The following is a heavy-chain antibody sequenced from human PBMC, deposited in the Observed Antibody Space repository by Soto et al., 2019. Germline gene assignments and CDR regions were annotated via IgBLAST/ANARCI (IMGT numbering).Heavy chain of an antibody. J-gene: IGHJ4*02. Sequence: QVQLQESGPGLVKPSQTLSLTCTVSGGSISSGGYYWSWICQHPGKGLEWIGYIYYSGSTYYNPSLKSRVTISVDTSKNQFSLKLSSVTAADTAVYYCARERMTTVTMYYFDYWGQGTLVTVSS. D-gene: IGHD4-4*01. CDR1: GGSISSGGYY. V-gene: IGHV4-31*03. CDR3: ARERMTTVTMYYFDY. CDR2: IYYSGST.